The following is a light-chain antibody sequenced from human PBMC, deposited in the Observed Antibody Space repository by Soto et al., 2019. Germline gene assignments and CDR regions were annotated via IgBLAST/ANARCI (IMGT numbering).Light chain of an antibody. J-gene: IGKJ3*01. V-gene: IGKV1-39*01. CDR1: QSIDTY. Sequence: DIQMTQSPSSLSASVGDRVNITCRASQSIDTYLNWYQQRPGQAPSILIYSTSTLQSGVPSRFRGSGSGTDFTLTISSLQPEDFATYFCQHVYSMPITFGPGT. CDR3: QHVYSMPIT. CDR2: STS.